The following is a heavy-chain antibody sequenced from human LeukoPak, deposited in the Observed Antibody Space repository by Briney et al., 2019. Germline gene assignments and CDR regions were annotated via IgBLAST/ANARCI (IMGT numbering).Heavy chain of an antibody. Sequence: GESLKISCKGSGYSFTSYWIGWVRQMPGKGLEWMGIIYPGDSDTRYSPSFQGQVTISADKSISTAYLQWSSLKASDTAMYYCARRYCSGGNCYSGFEYWGPGTLLTVSS. CDR2: IYPGDSDT. D-gene: IGHD2-15*01. J-gene: IGHJ4*02. CDR1: GYSFTSYW. CDR3: ARRYCSGGNCYSGFEY. V-gene: IGHV5-51*01.